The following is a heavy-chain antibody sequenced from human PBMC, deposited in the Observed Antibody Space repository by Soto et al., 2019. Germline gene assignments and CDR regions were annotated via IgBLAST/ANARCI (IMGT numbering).Heavy chain of an antibody. J-gene: IGHJ4*01. Sequence: GGSLRLSCAASGFAFSDAWINWVRQAPGKGLEWVGRIKSKTDGGTTDFAAPVRGRFAISRDDSKNMVYMQMNSLKTEDTAVFYCTTDSYITMIVVRFDYWGNGTLVTVPS. CDR3: TTDSYITMIVVRFDY. CDR1: GFAFSDAW. D-gene: IGHD3-22*01. CDR2: IKSKTDGGTT. V-gene: IGHV3-15*07.